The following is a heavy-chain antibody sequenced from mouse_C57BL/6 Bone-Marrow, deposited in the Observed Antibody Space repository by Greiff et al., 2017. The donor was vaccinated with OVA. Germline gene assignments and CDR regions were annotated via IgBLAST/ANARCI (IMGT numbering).Heavy chain of an antibody. J-gene: IGHJ1*03. CDR2: IYPRSGNT. CDR3: ARGDWDAGYFDV. V-gene: IGHV1-81*01. D-gene: IGHD4-1*01. Sequence: VQLQQSGAELARPGASVKLSCKASGYTFTSYGISWVKQRTGQGLEWIGEIYPRSGNTYFNEKFKGKATLTADKSSSTAYMELRSLTSEDSAVYFCARGDWDAGYFDVWGTGTTVTVSS. CDR1: GYTFTSYG.